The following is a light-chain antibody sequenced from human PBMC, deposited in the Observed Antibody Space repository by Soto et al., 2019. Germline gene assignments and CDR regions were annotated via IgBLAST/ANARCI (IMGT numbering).Light chain of an antibody. V-gene: IGLV1-40*01. CDR2: GNN. CDR1: SSNIGAGYD. Sequence: QPVLTQPPSVSGAPGQRVTISCTGSSSNIGAGYDVHWYQQLPESAPKILIYGNNNRPSGVPDRFSGSKSGTSASLAITGLQAEDEADYYCQSYDNSLSGSLVFGGGTKVTVL. J-gene: IGLJ3*02. CDR3: QSYDNSLSGSLV.